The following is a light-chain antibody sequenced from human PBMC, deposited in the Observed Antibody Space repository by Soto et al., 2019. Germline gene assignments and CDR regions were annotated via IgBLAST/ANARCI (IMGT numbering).Light chain of an antibody. J-gene: IGKJ3*01. CDR3: QQRSNWPRT. CDR2: DAS. Sequence: EIVLTQSPATLSLSPGERATLSCRASQSVSSYLAWYQQKPGQAPRLLIYDASNRATGIPARFRGSGSGTDFTLTISCLEPEDFAVYYCQQRSNWPRTFGPGTKVDLK. V-gene: IGKV3-11*01. CDR1: QSVSSY.